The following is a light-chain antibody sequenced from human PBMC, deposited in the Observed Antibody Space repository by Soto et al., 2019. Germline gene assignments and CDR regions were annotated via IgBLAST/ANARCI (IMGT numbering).Light chain of an antibody. CDR1: QSLVYSDGISY. Sequence: DVVMTQSPLSLPVTLGQPASISCRSSQSLVYSDGISYLNWFHQRPGQSPRRLIYKASNRDSGVPDRFSGSGSGTDFTLRISRVEAEDVRVYYCMQGTHWPLTFGGGTKVEIK. V-gene: IGKV2-30*01. CDR2: KAS. J-gene: IGKJ4*01. CDR3: MQGTHWPLT.